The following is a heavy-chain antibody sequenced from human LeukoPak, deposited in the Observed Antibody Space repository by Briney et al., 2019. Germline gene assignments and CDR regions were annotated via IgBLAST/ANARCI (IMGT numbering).Heavy chain of an antibody. J-gene: IGHJ4*02. Sequence: GRSLRLSCAASGFTFSSYGMHWVRQAPGKGLEWVAVIWYDGSNKYYADSVKGRFTISRDNSKNTLYLQMNSLRAEDTAVYYCARDPGIAARGYFDHWGQGTLVTVSS. CDR1: GFTFSSYG. V-gene: IGHV3-33*01. CDR2: IWYDGSNK. CDR3: ARDPGIAARGYFDH. D-gene: IGHD6-13*01.